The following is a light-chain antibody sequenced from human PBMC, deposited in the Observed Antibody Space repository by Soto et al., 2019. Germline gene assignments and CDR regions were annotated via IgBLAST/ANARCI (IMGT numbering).Light chain of an antibody. CDR3: QQYGNSPLT. V-gene: IGKV3-20*01. Sequence: EIVLTQSPDTLSLSPGQRATLSCRASQSVRSDYFAWCQQKPGQAPRVIIFGVSTRATGVPDRFSGSGSGTDFTLTISRLEPEDFALYYCQQYGNSPLTFGGGTKVEIK. J-gene: IGKJ4*01. CDR2: GVS. CDR1: QSVRSDY.